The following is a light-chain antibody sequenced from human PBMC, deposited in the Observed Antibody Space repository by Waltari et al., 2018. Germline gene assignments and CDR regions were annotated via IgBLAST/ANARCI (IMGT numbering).Light chain of an antibody. J-gene: IGKJ3*01. Sequence: DLQMTQSPSTLSASVGDRVTITCRASQRITTWLGWYQQKPGRAPKLLIYKASTLQSGVPSRFSASGSGTEFTLTISSLQPDDFATYYCQQYHSFSRFAFGPGTKVHLK. CDR2: KAS. V-gene: IGKV1-5*03. CDR3: QQYHSFSRFA. CDR1: QRITTW.